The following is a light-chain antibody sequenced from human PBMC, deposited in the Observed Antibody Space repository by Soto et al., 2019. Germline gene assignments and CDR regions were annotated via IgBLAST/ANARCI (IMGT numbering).Light chain of an antibody. Sequence: QSALTQPASVSGSPGQSITISCTGTSSDIGAYNYVSWYQQHPGKAPKLMIYGVSHRPSGVSGRFSGSKSGNTASLTISGLQAEDEADYYCSSYTTSTTDVFGTGTKLTVL. CDR2: GVS. CDR3: SSYTTSTTDV. V-gene: IGLV2-14*01. J-gene: IGLJ1*01. CDR1: SSDIGAYNY.